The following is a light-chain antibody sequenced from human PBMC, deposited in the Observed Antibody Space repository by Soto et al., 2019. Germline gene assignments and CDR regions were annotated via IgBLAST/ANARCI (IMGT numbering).Light chain of an antibody. CDR2: EVS. J-gene: IGLJ1*01. Sequence: QSALTQPPSASGSPGQSVTISCTGTSSDVGGYNYVSWYQQHPGKAPKLMIYEVSKRPSGVPDRFSGSKSGNTASLTVSGVQAEDEAYYYCSSCAGSNIPFGTGTKLTVL. V-gene: IGLV2-8*01. CDR1: SSDVGGYNY. CDR3: SSCAGSNIP.